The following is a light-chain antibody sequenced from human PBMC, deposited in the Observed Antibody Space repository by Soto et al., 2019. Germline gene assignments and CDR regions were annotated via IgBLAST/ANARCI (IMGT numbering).Light chain of an antibody. CDR1: QSVSSSY. CDR3: QQRSNWTWT. CDR2: GAS. V-gene: IGKV3D-20*02. J-gene: IGKJ1*01. Sequence: EIVLTHSPATLSLSPVERATLSFSSSQSVSSSYLAWYQQKPGQAPRLLIYGASSRATGIPARFSGSGSGTDFTLTISSLEPEDFAVYYCQQRSNWTWTFGQGTKVDIK.